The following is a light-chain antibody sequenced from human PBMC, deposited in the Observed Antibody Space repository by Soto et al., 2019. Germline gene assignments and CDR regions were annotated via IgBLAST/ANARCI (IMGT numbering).Light chain of an antibody. CDR2: WAS. CDR1: QSVLYSSNNKNY. V-gene: IGKV4-1*01. CDR3: QQYYNTLWT. Sequence: DIVMTQSPDSLAVSLGERATINCKSSQSVLYSSNNKNYLAWYQQKPGQPPKLLIYWASTRESGVPDRFSGSGSGTDFTLTISSLQAEDVAVYYCQQYYNTLWTFRQGTKVEIK. J-gene: IGKJ1*01.